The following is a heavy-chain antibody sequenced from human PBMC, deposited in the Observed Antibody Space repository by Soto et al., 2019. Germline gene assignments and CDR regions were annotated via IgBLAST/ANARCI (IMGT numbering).Heavy chain of an antibody. CDR1: GYSFTSYW. V-gene: IGHV5-10-1*01. CDR3: ARLGCRSTSCSAPYYYYYYGMDV. D-gene: IGHD2-2*01. CDR2: IDPSDSYT. J-gene: IGHJ6*02. Sequence: GESLKISCKGSGYSFTSYWISWVRQMPGKGLEWMGRIDPSDSYTNYSPSFQGHVTISADKSISTAYLQWSSLKASDTAMYYCARLGCRSTSCSAPYYYYYYGMDVWGQGTTVTVS.